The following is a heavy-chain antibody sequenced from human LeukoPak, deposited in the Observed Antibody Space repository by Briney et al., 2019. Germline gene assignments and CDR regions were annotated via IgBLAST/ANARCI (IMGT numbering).Heavy chain of an antibody. CDR2: ISGSGDTT. J-gene: IGHJ4*02. D-gene: IGHD6-25*01. CDR3: AVQRTLWQRVPDH. CDR1: GFTFSSYA. V-gene: IGHV3-23*01. Sequence: GGSLRLSCAASGFTFSSYAMTWVRQAPGKGLEWVSTISGSGDTTYYADSVKGRFTISRDNSKNTLSLQMNSLRAEDTAVYYCAVQRTLWQRVPDHWGQGTLVTVSS.